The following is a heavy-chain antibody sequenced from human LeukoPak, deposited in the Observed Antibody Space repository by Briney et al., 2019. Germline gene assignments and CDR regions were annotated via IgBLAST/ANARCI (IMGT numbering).Heavy chain of an antibody. J-gene: IGHJ5*02. CDR3: ARVILRGLSWFDP. CDR2: VYYSGST. V-gene: IGHV4-39*07. D-gene: IGHD3-9*01. CDR1: GSSISSSAYY. Sequence: PSETLSLTCSVSGSSISSSAYYWGWIRQPPGKGLEWIGSVYYSGSTYYNPSLKSRLTISVDTSNNQVSLKLSSVTAADTAVYYCARVILRGLSWFDPWGQGTLVIVSP.